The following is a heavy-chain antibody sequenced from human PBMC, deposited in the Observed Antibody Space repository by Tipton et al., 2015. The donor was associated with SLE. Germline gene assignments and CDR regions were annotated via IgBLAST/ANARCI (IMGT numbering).Heavy chain of an antibody. V-gene: IGHV4-31*03. D-gene: IGHD6-13*01. J-gene: IGHJ1*01. CDR3: ARLCCIGAAGTGHFQL. Sequence: TLSLTCTVSGGSNSSGAYLWSWIRQHPGKGLEWIGYIYYSGRTYYNPSLKSRITISVDTSKNQFSLKLSSVTAADTAVYYCARLCCIGAAGTGHFQLWGQGTLVTVSS. CDR2: IYYSGRT. CDR1: GGSNSSGAYL.